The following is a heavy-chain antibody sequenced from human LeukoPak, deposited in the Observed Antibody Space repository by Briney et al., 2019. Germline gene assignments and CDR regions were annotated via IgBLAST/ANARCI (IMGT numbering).Heavy chain of an antibody. Sequence: GGSLRLSCAASGFTFDDYGMSWVRQAPEKGLDWVSSINWNAGSTGYADSVKGRFTISRDNAKNSLYLQMSSLRAEDTAFYYCAQSGTTGTIYLDYWGQGTLLTVSS. D-gene: IGHD1-1*01. V-gene: IGHV3-20*04. CDR3: AQSGTTGTIYLDY. CDR2: INWNAGST. CDR1: GFTFDDYG. J-gene: IGHJ4*02.